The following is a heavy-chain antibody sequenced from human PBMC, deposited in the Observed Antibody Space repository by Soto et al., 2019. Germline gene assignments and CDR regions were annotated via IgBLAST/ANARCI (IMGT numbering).Heavy chain of an antibody. Sequence: SETLSLTCAVSDDSMSSGHYYWSWIRQPPGKGLEWIGYIYYSGSTYYNPSLQSRLTISVDKSKNQFSLKLSSVTAADTAFYYCARGSGSYPLPYFDYWGQKTLVTVSS. CDR3: ARGSGSYPLPYFDY. J-gene: IGHJ4*02. CDR2: IYYSGST. D-gene: IGHD3-22*01. CDR1: DDSMSSGHYY. V-gene: IGHV4-30-4*01.